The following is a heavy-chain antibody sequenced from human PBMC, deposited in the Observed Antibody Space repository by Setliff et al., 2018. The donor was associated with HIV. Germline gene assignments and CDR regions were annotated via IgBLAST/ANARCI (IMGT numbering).Heavy chain of an antibody. CDR2: IIPKSGGT. J-gene: IGHJ4*02. CDR3: ARSPPDGFFYYLLPPEYLDY. V-gene: IGHV1-2*06. CDR1: GYTFTGYY. D-gene: IGHD3-9*01. Sequence: GASVKVSCKASGYTFTGYYVHWVRQAPGQRLEWMGRIIPKSGGTNYAQNFQGRVTMTRDASITTAYMELSGLRSDDTAVYYCARSPPDGFFYYLLPPEYLDYWGQGTLVTVSS.